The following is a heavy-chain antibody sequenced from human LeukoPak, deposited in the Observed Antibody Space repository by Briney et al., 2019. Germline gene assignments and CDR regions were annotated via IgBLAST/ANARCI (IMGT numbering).Heavy chain of an antibody. CDR1: GFTFSSHA. D-gene: IGHD6-13*01. CDR2: ISYDGSNK. CDR3: ARGGSSSWYSLYYFDY. J-gene: IGHJ4*02. Sequence: GGSLRLSCAASGFTFSSHAMHWVRQAPGKGLEWVAVISYDGSNKYYADSVKGRFTISRDNSKNTLYLQMNSLRAEDTAVYYCARGGSSSWYSLYYFDYWGQGTLVTVSS. V-gene: IGHV3-30*04.